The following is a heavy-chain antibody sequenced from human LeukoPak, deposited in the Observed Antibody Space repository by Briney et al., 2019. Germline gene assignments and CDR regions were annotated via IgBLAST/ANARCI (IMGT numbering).Heavy chain of an antibody. V-gene: IGHV3-30*18. J-gene: IGHJ3*02. CDR2: ISYDGSNK. Sequence: GGSLRLSCAASGFTFSSYGMHWVRQAPGKGLEWVAVISYDGSNKYYADSVKGRFTISRDNSKNTLYLQMNSLRAEDTAVYYCAKIRITMIVVVTPDAFDIWGQGTMVTVSS. CDR3: AKIRITMIVVVTPDAFDI. D-gene: IGHD3-22*01. CDR1: GFTFSSYG.